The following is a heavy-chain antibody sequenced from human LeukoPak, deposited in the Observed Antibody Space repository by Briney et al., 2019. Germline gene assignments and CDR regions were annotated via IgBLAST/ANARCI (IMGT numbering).Heavy chain of an antibody. D-gene: IGHD3-3*01. CDR1: GFTFSSYW. CDR3: AVAPKFLEWPYYCYMDV. V-gene: IGHV3-74*01. J-gene: IGHJ6*03. Sequence: GGSLRLSCAASGFTFSSYWMHWVRHAPGKGLVWVSRINTDGSSTSYADSVKGRFTISRDNAKNTLYLQMNSLRAEDTAVYYCAVAPKFLEWPYYCYMDVWGKGTTVTVSS. CDR2: INTDGSST.